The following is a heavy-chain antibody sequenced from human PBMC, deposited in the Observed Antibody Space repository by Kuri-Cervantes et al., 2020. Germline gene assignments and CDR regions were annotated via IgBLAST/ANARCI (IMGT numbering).Heavy chain of an antibody. Sequence: SETLSLTCTVSGGSLSSYYWSWIRQPPGKGLEWIGYIYYSGSTNYNPSLKSRVTISVDTSKNQFSLRLSSVTAADTAVYYCARHRGNTYGKMWDFDYWGQGNLVTDSS. CDR2: IYYSGST. D-gene: IGHD5-18*01. V-gene: IGHV4-59*01. J-gene: IGHJ4*02. CDR1: GGSLSSYY. CDR3: ARHRGNTYGKMWDFDY.